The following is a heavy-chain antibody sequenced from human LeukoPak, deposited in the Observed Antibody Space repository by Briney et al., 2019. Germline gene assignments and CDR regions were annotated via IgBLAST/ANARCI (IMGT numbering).Heavy chain of an antibody. D-gene: IGHD3-22*01. CDR2: IYYSGST. V-gene: IGHV4-30-4*07. CDR1: GGSISSGGYS. CDR3: ARLRGAITMIPEY. Sequence: SQTLSLTCAVSGGSISSGGYSWSWIRQPPGKGLEWIGHIYYSGSTNYNPSLKSRVTISVDTSKNQFSLKLSSVTAADTAVYYCARLRGAITMIPEYWGQGTLVTVSS. J-gene: IGHJ4*02.